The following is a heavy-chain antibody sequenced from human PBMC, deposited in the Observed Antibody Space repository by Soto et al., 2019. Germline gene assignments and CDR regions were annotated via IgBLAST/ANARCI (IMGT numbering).Heavy chain of an antibody. CDR3: ARAGRITVFSNGYQLTAFDI. Sequence: EVQLVESGGGLVQPGGSLRLSCAASGFTFSSCWMSWVRQAPGNGLEWVDNIKQDGSEKYYVDSVKGRFTISRVNAKNSLYLQMNSLRAEDTAVYYCARAGRITVFSNGYQLTAFDICGQGTMVPVSS. V-gene: IGHV3-7*01. CDR1: GFTFSSCW. CDR2: IKQDGSEK. J-gene: IGHJ3*02. D-gene: IGHD3-9*01.